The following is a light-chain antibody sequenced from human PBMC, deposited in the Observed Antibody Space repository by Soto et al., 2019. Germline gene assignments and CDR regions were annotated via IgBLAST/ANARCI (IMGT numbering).Light chain of an antibody. CDR1: QSVSSNY. CDR3: QQYANWPPT. Sequence: EIVLTQSPGTLSLSPGERATLSCRASQSVSSNYLAWYQQKPGQAPRLLISGASTRATGIPDRFSGSGSGTDFTLTISRLEREDCAVYYCQQYANWPPTFGQGTKVEI. J-gene: IGKJ1*01. V-gene: IGKV3-20*01. CDR2: GAS.